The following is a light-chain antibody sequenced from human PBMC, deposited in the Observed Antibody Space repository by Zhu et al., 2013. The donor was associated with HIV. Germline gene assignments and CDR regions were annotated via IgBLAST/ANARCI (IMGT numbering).Light chain of an antibody. Sequence: EIVMTQSPATLSVSPGERATLSCRASQNVRSNLAWYQQKPGQAPRLLIYDATTGASGVPARFSGSGSGQNSLSPSAACSLMIFAVYFCQQFNTWPLTFGLGDQTGDQT. J-gene: IGKJ2*01. V-gene: IGKV3-15*01. CDR1: QNVRSN. CDR2: DAT. CDR3: QQFNTWPLT.